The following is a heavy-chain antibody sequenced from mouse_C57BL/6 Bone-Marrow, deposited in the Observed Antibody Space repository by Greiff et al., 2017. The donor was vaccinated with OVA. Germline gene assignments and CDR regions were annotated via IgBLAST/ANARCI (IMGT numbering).Heavy chain of an antibody. J-gene: IGHJ4*01. CDR3: ARTPFYYGNSYYYAMDY. CDR1: GFTFSDYG. Sequence: EVKLVESGGGLVKPGGSLKLSCAASGFTFSDYGMHWVRQAPEKGLEWVAYISSGSSTIYYADTVKGRFTISRDNAKNTLFLQMTSLRSEDTAMYYCARTPFYYGNSYYYAMDYWGQGTSVTVSS. D-gene: IGHD2-1*01. V-gene: IGHV5-17*01. CDR2: ISSGSSTI.